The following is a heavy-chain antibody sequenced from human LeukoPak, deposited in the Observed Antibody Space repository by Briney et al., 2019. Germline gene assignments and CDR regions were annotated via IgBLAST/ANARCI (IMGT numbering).Heavy chain of an antibody. CDR3: ARLTTMVRGVTNWFDP. D-gene: IGHD3-10*01. CDR1: GGSISSYY. Sequence: PSETLSLTCTVSGGSISSYYWSWIRQPAGKGLEWIGRIYTSGSTNYNPSLKSRVTMSVDTSKNQFSLKLSSVTAADTAVYYCARLTTMVRGVTNWFDPWGQGTLVTVSS. J-gene: IGHJ5*02. CDR2: IYTSGST. V-gene: IGHV4-4*07.